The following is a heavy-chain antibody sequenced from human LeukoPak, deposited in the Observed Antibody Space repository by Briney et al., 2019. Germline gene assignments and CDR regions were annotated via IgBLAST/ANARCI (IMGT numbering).Heavy chain of an antibody. Sequence: PSETLSLTCTVSGGSISSYYWSWIRQPPGKGLEWIGYIYYSGSTNYNPSLKSRVTISVDTSKNQFSLKLSSVTAADTAVYYCARGALGIQIFDYWGQGTLVTVSS. D-gene: IGHD5-18*01. CDR3: ARGALGIQIFDY. CDR1: GGSISSYY. CDR2: IYYSGST. V-gene: IGHV4-59*01. J-gene: IGHJ4*02.